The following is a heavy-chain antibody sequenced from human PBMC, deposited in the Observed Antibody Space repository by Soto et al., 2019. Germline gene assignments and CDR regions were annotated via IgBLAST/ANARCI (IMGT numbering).Heavy chain of an antibody. V-gene: IGHV4-30-4*01. J-gene: IGHJ4*02. CDR2: IYYSGST. CDR1: GGSISSGDYY. Sequence: QVQLQESGPGLVKPSQTLSLTCTVSGGSISSGDYYWSWIRQPPGKGLEWIGYIYYSGSTYYNPSLKSRVTISVDTSKNQFSLNLSSVTAADTAVYYCAREGGVGLWFGELPPFDYWGQGTLVTVSS. CDR3: AREGGVGLWFGELPPFDY. D-gene: IGHD3-10*01.